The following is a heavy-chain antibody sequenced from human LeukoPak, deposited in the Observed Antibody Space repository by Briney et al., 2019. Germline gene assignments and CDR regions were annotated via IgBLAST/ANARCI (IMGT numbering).Heavy chain of an antibody. D-gene: IGHD2-21*02. CDR3: ARSTLGEVTAHYWFDP. V-gene: IGHV1-69*13. Sequence: SVKVSCKASGGTFSSYAISWVRQAPGQGLEWMGGIIPIFGTANYAQKFQGRVTTTADESTSTAYMELSSLRSEDTAVYYCARSTLGEVTAHYWFDPWGQGTLVTVSS. CDR2: IIPIFGTA. J-gene: IGHJ5*02. CDR1: GGTFSSYA.